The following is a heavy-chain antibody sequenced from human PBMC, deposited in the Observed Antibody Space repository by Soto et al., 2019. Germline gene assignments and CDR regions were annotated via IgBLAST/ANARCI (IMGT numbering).Heavy chain of an antibody. CDR2: IKQDGSDK. CDR1: GFTFSYYW. CDR3: ARDEAVDC. Sequence: SGGSLRLSXAASGFTFSYYWMSWVRQAPGKGLEWVANIKQDGSDKYYVDSVKGRFTISRDNAKNSLYLQMHSLRAEDTAVYYCARDEAVDCWGQGTLVTVSS. D-gene: IGHD6-13*01. V-gene: IGHV3-7*03. J-gene: IGHJ4*02.